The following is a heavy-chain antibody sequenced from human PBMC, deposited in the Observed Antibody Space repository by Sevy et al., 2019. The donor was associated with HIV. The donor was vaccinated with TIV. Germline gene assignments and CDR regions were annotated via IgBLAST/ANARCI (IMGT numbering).Heavy chain of an antibody. CDR2: IYPGDSDT. CDR3: ARGARGTLPSYYYYTMDI. V-gene: IGHV5-51*01. CDR1: GYTFTNYW. Sequence: GESLKISCKGSGYTFTNYWIGWVRQMPRKGLEWMGIIYPGDSDTRYSPSFQGQVTISVNKSISTAYLQWSSLKASDTAIFYCARGARGTLPSYYYYTMDIWGQGTTVTVSS. J-gene: IGHJ6*02. D-gene: IGHD1-1*01.